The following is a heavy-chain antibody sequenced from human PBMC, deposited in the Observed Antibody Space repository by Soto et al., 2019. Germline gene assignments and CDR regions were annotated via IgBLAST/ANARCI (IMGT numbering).Heavy chain of an antibody. V-gene: IGHV4-30-4*08. CDR1: GGSISSGGYY. D-gene: IGHD7-27*01. Sequence: SETLSLTCTVSGGSISSGGYYWSWIRQHPGKGLEWIGYIYYSGSTYYNPSFESRVAISVDTSKSQFSLNVTSVTAADTAVYFCARGRYCLTGRCFPNWFDSWGQGALVTVSS. CDR2: IYYSGST. J-gene: IGHJ5*01. CDR3: ARGRYCLTGRCFPNWFDS.